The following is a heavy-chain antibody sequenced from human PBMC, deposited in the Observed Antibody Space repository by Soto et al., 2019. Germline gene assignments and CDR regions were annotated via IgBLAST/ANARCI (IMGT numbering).Heavy chain of an antibody. CDR1: GLMFSAYA. V-gene: IGHV3-23*01. Sequence: GGSLRLSCAASGLMFSAYAMTWLRHAPGKGLEWVSTNSGSGGSTYYADSVKGTFTISRDNSKNTLYLQMNSLRAEDTAIYYCAKDGSVPSQSPPHYNYYGMDVWGQGTTVTVSS. J-gene: IGHJ6*02. CDR3: AKDGSVPSQSPPHYNYYGMDV. D-gene: IGHD1-1*01. CDR2: NSGSGGST.